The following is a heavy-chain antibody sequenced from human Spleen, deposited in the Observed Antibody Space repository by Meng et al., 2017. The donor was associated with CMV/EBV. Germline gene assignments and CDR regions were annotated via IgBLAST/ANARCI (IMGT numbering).Heavy chain of an antibody. Sequence: LRLSCAASGFTFRIYSMNWVRQAPGKGLEWISSINYDGSDIHYADSVKGRLTISRDNAKNSLYLQMNSLRAEDTAVYYCARDVGPLDYWGQGTLVTVSS. CDR3: ARDVGPLDY. CDR2: INYDGSDI. V-gene: IGHV3-21*01. J-gene: IGHJ4*02. D-gene: IGHD2-15*01. CDR1: GFTFRIYS.